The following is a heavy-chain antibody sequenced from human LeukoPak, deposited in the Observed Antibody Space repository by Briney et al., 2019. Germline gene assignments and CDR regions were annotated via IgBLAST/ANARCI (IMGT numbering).Heavy chain of an antibody. D-gene: IGHD3-10*01. V-gene: IGHV4-30-4*08. CDR2: IYYSGGT. Sequence: SETPSLTCTVSGGSISSGDYYWSWIRQPPGKGLEWIGYIYYSGGTYYNPSLKSRVTISVDTSKNQFSLKLSSVTAADTAVYYCARGVYGSGIDNWFDPWGQGTLVTVSS. J-gene: IGHJ5*02. CDR1: GGSISSGDYY. CDR3: ARGVYGSGIDNWFDP.